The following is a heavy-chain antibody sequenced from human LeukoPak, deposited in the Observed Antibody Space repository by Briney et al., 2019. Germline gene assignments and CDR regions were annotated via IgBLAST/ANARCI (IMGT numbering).Heavy chain of an antibody. CDR1: GFTFSSYG. V-gene: IGHV3-30*02. CDR2: IGYDGRNK. D-gene: IGHD6-6*01. Sequence: PGGSLRLSCAASGFTFSSYGIHWVRQAPGKGLEWVAFIGYDGRNKYYADSVKGRFTISRDNSKNTLYLQMNSLRAEDTAVFYCAKDRPSYSSSRTFDYWGQGTLVTVSS. CDR3: AKDRPSYSSSRTFDY. J-gene: IGHJ4*02.